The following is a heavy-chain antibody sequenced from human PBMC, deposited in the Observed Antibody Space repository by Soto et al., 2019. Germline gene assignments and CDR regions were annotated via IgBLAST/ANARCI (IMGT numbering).Heavy chain of an antibody. Sequence: ASVKVSCKASGYTFTSYGISWVRQAPGQGLEWMGWISAYNGNTNYAQKLQGRVTMTTDTSTSTAYMELRSLRSDDTAVYYCARPSGDILVVPAASNWFNPWGQGTLVTFSS. CDR3: ARPSGDILVVPAASNWFNP. CDR1: GYTFTSYG. CDR2: ISAYNGNT. D-gene: IGHD2-2*01. V-gene: IGHV1-18*04. J-gene: IGHJ5*02.